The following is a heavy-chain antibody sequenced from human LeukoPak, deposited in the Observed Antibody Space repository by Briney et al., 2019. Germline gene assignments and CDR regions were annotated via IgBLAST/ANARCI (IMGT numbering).Heavy chain of an antibody. V-gene: IGHV3-74*01. CDR1: GFTFSSYW. CDR2: VNYDGTIT. CDR3: AKSTGVNYYDSSGPTAGYVAFDI. J-gene: IGHJ3*02. Sequence: QPGGSLRLSCAASGFTFSSYWMHWVRQTPGEGLVWVSRVNYDGTITYYADSVKGRFTISRDNAQNTLYLQMNSLRAEDTAVYYCAKSTGVNYYDSSGPTAGYVAFDIWGQGTMVTVSS. D-gene: IGHD3-22*01.